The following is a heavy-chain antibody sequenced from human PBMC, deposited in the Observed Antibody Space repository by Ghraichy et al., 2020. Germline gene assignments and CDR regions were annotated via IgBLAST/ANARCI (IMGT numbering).Heavy chain of an antibody. V-gene: IGHV3-11*06. CDR2: VSSSSTYT. CDR1: GFTFSDYY. D-gene: IGHD3-3*01. J-gene: IGHJ3*02. CDR3: AREITIFGVVKHVFDI. Sequence: LSLTCAASGFTFSDYYMSWIRQAPGKGLEWVSDVSSSSTYTNYADSVKGRFTISRDNAKNSLYLQMNSLSAEDTAVYYCAREITIFGVVKHVFDIWGQGTMVTVSS.